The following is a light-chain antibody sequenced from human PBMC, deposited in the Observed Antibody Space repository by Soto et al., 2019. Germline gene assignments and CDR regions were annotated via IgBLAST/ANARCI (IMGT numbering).Light chain of an antibody. Sequence: EIVMTQSPATLSVSPGERATLSCRASQRVSSNLAWYQQKPGQAPRLLIYVASTRATGIPARFSGSGSGTEFTLTISSLQSEDFAVYYCQQYNNWPMYTFGQGTKLEIK. V-gene: IGKV3-15*01. CDR3: QQYNNWPMYT. CDR1: QRVSSN. J-gene: IGKJ2*01. CDR2: VAS.